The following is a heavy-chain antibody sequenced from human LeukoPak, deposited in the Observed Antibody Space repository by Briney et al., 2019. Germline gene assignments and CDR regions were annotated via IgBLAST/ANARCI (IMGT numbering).Heavy chain of an antibody. CDR1: GGSISSSSYY. J-gene: IGHJ4*02. V-gene: IGHV4-61*01. Sequence: SETLSLTCTVSGGSISSSSYYWGWIRQPPGKGLEWIGYIYYSGSTNYNPSLKSRVTISVDTSKNQFSLKLSSVTAADTAVYYCARDKGPSTVTTDGFDYWGQGTLVTVSS. D-gene: IGHD4-17*01. CDR3: ARDKGPSTVTTDGFDY. CDR2: IYYSGST.